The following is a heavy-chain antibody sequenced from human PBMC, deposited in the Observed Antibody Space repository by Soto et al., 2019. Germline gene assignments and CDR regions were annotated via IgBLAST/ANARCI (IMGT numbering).Heavy chain of an antibody. J-gene: IGHJ6*03. CDR3: ARGRKVRGVIINYHYYYMDV. Sequence: QVQLVQSGAEVKKPGASVKVSCKASGYTFTSYDINWVRQATGQGLEWMGWMNPNSGNTGYAQKFQGRVPMTRNTAISTTYMELSSQRSEDTAVYYCARGRKVRGVIINYHYYYMDVWGKGTTVTVSS. D-gene: IGHD3-10*01. CDR1: GYTFTSYD. CDR2: MNPNSGNT. V-gene: IGHV1-8*01.